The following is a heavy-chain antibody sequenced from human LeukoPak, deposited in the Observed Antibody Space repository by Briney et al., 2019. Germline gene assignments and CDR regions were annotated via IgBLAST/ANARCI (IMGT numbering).Heavy chain of an antibody. Sequence: PSETLSLTCTVSGGSISSYYWSWIRQPPGKGLEWIEYIYYSGSTNYNPSLKSRVTISVDTSKNQFSLKLSSVTAADTAVYYCARYLRSGWYRAFDYWGQGTLVTVSS. V-gene: IGHV4-59*01. J-gene: IGHJ4*02. CDR3: ARYLRSGWYRAFDY. CDR1: GGSISSYY. D-gene: IGHD6-19*01. CDR2: IYYSGST.